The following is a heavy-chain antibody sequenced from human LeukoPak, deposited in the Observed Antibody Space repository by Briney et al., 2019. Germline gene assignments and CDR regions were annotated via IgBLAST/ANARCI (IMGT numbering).Heavy chain of an antibody. CDR2: INPSGGST. CDR3: ARVPDYYDSSGYPDY. CDR1: GYTFTSYY. Sequence: ASVKVSCKASGYTFTSYYMHWVRQAPGQGLEWMGIINPSGGSTSYAQKFQGRVTMTRDTSTSTVYMELSSLRSEATAVYYCARVPDYYDSSGYPDYWGQGTLVTVSS. D-gene: IGHD3-22*01. V-gene: IGHV1-46*01. J-gene: IGHJ4*02.